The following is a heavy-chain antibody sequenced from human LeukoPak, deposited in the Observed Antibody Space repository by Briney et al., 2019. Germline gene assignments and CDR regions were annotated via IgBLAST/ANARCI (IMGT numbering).Heavy chain of an antibody. D-gene: IGHD3-3*01. CDR2: ISSSGSTI. J-gene: IGHJ6*02. CDR3: ARGGRFLEWSGGPVYYYYGMDV. V-gene: IGHV3-11*01. Sequence: GGSLRLSCAASGFTFSDYYMSWIRQAPGKGLEWVSYISSSGSTIYYADSVKGRFTISRDNAKNSLYLQMNSLRAEDTAVYYCARGGRFLEWSGGPVYYYYGMDVWGQGTTVTASS. CDR1: GFTFSDYY.